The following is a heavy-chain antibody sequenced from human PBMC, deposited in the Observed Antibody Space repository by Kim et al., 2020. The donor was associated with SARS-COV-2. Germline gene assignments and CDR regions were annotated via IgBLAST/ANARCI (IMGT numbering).Heavy chain of an antibody. CDR3: ARVTYSSSSNVDY. V-gene: IGHV3-21*01. D-gene: IGHD6-13*01. J-gene: IGHJ4*02. Sequence: YADSVKGRFTSSRDNAKNSLYLQMNSQRAEDTAVYYCARVTYSSSSNVDYWGQGTLVTVSS.